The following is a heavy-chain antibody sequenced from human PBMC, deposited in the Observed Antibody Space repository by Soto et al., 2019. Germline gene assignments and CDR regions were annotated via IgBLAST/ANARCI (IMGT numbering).Heavy chain of an antibody. CDR3: ARGGRGYYDSSGPPRGYGMDV. CDR2: MNPNSGNT. D-gene: IGHD3-22*01. J-gene: IGHJ6*02. CDR1: GYTFTSYD. Sequence: ASVKVSCKASGYTFTSYDINWVRQATGQGLEWMGWMNPNSGNTGYAQKFQGRVTMARNTSISTAYMELSSLRSEDTAVYYCARGGRGYYDSSGPPRGYGMDVWGQGTTVTVSS. V-gene: IGHV1-8*01.